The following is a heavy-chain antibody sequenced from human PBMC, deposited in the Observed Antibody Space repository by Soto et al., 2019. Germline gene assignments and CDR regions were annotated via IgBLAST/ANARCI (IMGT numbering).Heavy chain of an antibody. D-gene: IGHD2-21*01. V-gene: IGHV3-23*01. CDR2: IDAGGGST. J-gene: IGHJ5*02. CDR1: GFTFSIYA. CDR3: AKGPHWDCGCECPPRS. Sequence: EVPLLESGGGLLQAGGSVRLSCAASGFTFSIYAMNWVRQAPGKGLMWVSTIDAGGGSTYYADSVMGRFTISRDNSKNTLHLQMNSLRAEDTALYYCAKGPHWDCGCECPPRSWGQGTLVTVSS.